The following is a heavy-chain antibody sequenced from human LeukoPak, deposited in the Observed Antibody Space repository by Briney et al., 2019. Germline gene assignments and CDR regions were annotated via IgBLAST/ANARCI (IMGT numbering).Heavy chain of an antibody. D-gene: IGHD3-22*01. CDR3: ASVRGHSSAEGMDV. Sequence: GGCVRLSCSASGFTFSRYAMHWVRQAPGKGLEWLAGLSYAGRDIYDADSVKGRFTIYRDNSKNPLILQMNSLRGEDTAVFYCASVRGHSSAEGMDVWGQGTTVTVSS. CDR2: LSYAGRDI. CDR1: GFTFSRYA. J-gene: IGHJ6*02. V-gene: IGHV3-30*04.